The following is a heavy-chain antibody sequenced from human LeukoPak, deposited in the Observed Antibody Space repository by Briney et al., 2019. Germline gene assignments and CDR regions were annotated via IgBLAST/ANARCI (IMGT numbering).Heavy chain of an antibody. CDR3: ARQAYGECFDY. D-gene: IGHD4-17*01. J-gene: IGHJ4*02. Sequence: SETLSLTCTVSGGSISSYYWSWIRQPPGKGLEWIGYIYTSGSTNYNPSLKSRVTISVDTSKNQFSLKLSSVTAADTAVYYCARQAYGECFDYWGQGTLVTVSP. CDR2: IYTSGST. CDR1: GGSISSYY. V-gene: IGHV4-4*09.